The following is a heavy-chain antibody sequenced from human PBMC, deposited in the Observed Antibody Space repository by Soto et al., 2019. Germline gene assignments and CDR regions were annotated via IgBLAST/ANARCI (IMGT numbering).Heavy chain of an antibody. CDR3: CYGDLAEYFQH. Sequence: QVQLQESGPGLVKPSQTLSLTCTVSGGSISSGGYYWSWIRQHPGKGLEWIGYIYYSGSTYYNPSLKSRVTISVDTSKNRFSLKLSSVTAADTAVYYCCYGDLAEYFQHWGQGTLVTVSS. J-gene: IGHJ1*01. CDR1: GGSISSGGYY. V-gene: IGHV4-31*03. D-gene: IGHD4-17*01. CDR2: IYYSGST.